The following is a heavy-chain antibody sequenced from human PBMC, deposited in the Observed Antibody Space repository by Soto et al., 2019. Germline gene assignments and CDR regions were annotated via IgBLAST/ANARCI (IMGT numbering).Heavy chain of an antibody. CDR3: ARDGVDTAMVDYYSYGMDV. CDR2: IIPIFGTA. V-gene: IGHV1-69*01. CDR1: GGTFSSYA. D-gene: IGHD5-18*01. Sequence: QVQLVQSGAEVKKPGSSVKVSCKASGGTFSSYAISWVRQAPGQGLEWMGGIIPIFGTANYAQKFQGRVTITADESTSTAYMELSSLRSEDTAVYYCARDGVDTAMVDYYSYGMDVWGQGTTVTVSS. J-gene: IGHJ6*02.